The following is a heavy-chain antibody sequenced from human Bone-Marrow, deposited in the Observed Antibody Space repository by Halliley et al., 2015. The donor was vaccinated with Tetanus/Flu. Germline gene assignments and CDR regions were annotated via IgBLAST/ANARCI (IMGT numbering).Heavy chain of an antibody. J-gene: IGHJ6*03. CDR3: ARNLGKREYCGSSTIWSFRSANVI. CDR1: GGSIDRGDYS. D-gene: IGHD2-21*01. Sequence: TLTLTCTVSGGSIDRGDYSWSWIRQHPGKGLEWIGDIYNSGSVYNPSLESRITISVDTPKNQLSLKMNSVTAADTAVYYCARNLGKREYCGSSTIWSFRSANVIWGKETTVSISS. CDR2: IYNSGS. V-gene: IGHV4-31*03.